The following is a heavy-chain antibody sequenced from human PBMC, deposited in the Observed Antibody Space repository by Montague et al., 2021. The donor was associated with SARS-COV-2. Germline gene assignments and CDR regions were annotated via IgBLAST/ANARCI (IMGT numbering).Heavy chain of an antibody. CDR2: INHSGST. CDR3: ARAYGDYILLFYHYYGMDV. D-gene: IGHD4-17*01. V-gene: IGHV4-34*01. J-gene: IGHJ6*02. CDR1: GGSFSGYY. Sequence: SETLSLTCAVYGGSFSGYYWSWIRQPPGKGLEWIGEINHSGSTNYNPSHKSRVTISVDTSKNQFSLKLSSVTAADTAVYYCARAYGDYILLFYHYYGMDVWGQGTTVTVSS.